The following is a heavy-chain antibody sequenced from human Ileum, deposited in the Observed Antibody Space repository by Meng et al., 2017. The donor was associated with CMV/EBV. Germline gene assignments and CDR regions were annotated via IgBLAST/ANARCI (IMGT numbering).Heavy chain of an antibody. CDR1: GFTFSSYS. Sequence: GESLKISCAASGFTFSSYSMNWVRQTPGTGLEWVSYISGSSTTIYYADSVKGRFTISRDNAKNSLYLQMNSLRAEDTAVYYCARGPPAARGYFQHWGQGTLVTVSS. J-gene: IGHJ1*01. V-gene: IGHV3-48*04. CDR2: ISGSSTTI. D-gene: IGHD2-2*01. CDR3: ARGPPAARGYFQH.